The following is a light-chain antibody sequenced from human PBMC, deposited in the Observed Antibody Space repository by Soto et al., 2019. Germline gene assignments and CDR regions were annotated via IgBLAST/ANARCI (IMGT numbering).Light chain of an antibody. CDR1: SSNIGSNY. CDR3: AAWDDSLSGYV. J-gene: IGLJ1*01. Sequence: SVLTPPPSASGTPGQRVTISCSGSSSNIGSNYVYWYQQLPGTAPKLLIYRNNQRPSGVPDRFSGSKSGTSASLAISGLRSEDEADYYCAAWDDSLSGYVFGTGTKVT. V-gene: IGLV1-47*01. CDR2: RNN.